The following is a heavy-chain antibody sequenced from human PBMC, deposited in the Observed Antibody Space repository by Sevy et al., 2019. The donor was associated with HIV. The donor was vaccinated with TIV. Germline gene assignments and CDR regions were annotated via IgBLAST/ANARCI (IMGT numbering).Heavy chain of an antibody. Sequence: AAVKVSCKASGYTFTGDYLHWVRQAPGHGLEWMGRVFPNSGGTNYAQKFQGRVTMTRDTSISTAYMELSRLRSDDTAAYYCARDGGGGTTNSGMDVWGQGTPVTVSS. CDR3: ARDGGGGTTNSGMDV. J-gene: IGHJ6*02. CDR2: VFPNSGGT. D-gene: IGHD2-15*01. V-gene: IGHV1-2*06. CDR1: GYTFTGDY.